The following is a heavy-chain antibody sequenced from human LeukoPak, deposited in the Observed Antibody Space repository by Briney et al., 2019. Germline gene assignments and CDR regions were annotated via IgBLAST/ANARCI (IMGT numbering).Heavy chain of an antibody. V-gene: IGHV3-23*01. D-gene: IGHD3-22*01. CDR3: AKVGYYYDSSGYYLNYFDY. Sequence: GGSLRLSCAASGFTFSSYAMSWVRQAPGKGLEWVSAISDSGGSTYYADSVKGRFTISRDNSKNTLYLQMNSLRAEDTAVYYCAKVGYYYDSSGYYLNYFDYWGQGTLVTVSS. J-gene: IGHJ4*02. CDR1: GFTFSSYA. CDR2: ISDSGGST.